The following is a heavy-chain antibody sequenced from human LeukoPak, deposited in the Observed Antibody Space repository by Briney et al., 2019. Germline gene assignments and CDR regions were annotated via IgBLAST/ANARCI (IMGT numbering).Heavy chain of an antibody. J-gene: IGHJ4*02. CDR2: INHSGST. V-gene: IGHV4-39*07. CDR3: ARCSVWGSYRHPPDY. CDR1: GGSISSGDYY. D-gene: IGHD3-16*02. Sequence: PSETLSLTCTVSGGSISSGDYYWSWIRQPPGKGLEWIGEINHSGSTNYNPSLKSRVTISVDTSKNQFSLKLSSVTAADTAVYYCARCSVWGSYRHPPDYWGQGTLVTVSS.